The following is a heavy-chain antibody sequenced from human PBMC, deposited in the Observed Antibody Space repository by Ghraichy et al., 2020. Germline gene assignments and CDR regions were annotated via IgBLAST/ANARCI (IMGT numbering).Heavy chain of an antibody. CDR2: IKSKIDGGTT. V-gene: IGHV3-15*01. Sequence: GGSLRLSCSASGFTFSDAWMTWVRQAPGKGPEWVGRIKSKIDGGTTEYAAPVKGRFTISRDDSRNTLFLQMNSLKIEDTAVYYCTYSSEGVPTGVPDFWGQGSLVTVSS. J-gene: IGHJ4*02. CDR1: GFTFSDAW. CDR3: TYSSEGVPTGVPDF. D-gene: IGHD2-8*02.